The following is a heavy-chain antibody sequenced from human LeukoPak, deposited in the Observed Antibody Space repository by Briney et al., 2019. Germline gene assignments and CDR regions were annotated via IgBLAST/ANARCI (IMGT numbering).Heavy chain of an antibody. D-gene: IGHD5-18*01. CDR2: VYYSGSA. J-gene: IGHJ4*02. CDR1: GGSISSSGYY. Sequence: SETLSLTCTVSGGSISSSGYYWSWIRQTPGKGLEWIGTVYYSGSAYYNPSLKTQVTISVDTSKNQFSLKLSSVTAADTAVYYCARGRRGYSYYWGQGTLVTVSS. CDR3: ARGRRGYSYY. V-gene: IGHV4-39*01.